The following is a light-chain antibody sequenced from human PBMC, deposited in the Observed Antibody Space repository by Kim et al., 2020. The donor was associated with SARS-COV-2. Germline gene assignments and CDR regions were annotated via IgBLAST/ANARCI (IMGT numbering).Light chain of an antibody. CDR2: QDS. J-gene: IGLJ2*01. CDR1: KLGDKY. V-gene: IGLV3-1*01. CDR3: QAWDSSPVV. Sequence: SYELTQPPSVSVSPGQTASITCSGDKLGDKYACWYQQKPGQSPVLVIYQDSKRPSGIPARFSGSNSGNTATLTISGTQAMDEADYYCQAWDSSPVVFGGG.